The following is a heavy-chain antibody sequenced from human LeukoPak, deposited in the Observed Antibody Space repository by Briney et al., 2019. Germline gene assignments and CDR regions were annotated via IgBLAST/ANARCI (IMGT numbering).Heavy chain of an antibody. J-gene: IGHJ6*02. D-gene: IGHD3-10*01. V-gene: IGHV3-11*01. CDR1: GFTFSDYY. CDR3: ARDMYYGSGTPMQYGMDV. CDR2: VSSSGSSK. Sequence: EGSLRLSCAASGFTFSDYYMNWIRQAPGKGLEWVSYVSSSGSSKYYADSVKGRFTISRDNAKNSLYLQMNSLRAEDTAVYYCARDMYYGSGTPMQYGMDVWGQGTTVTVSS.